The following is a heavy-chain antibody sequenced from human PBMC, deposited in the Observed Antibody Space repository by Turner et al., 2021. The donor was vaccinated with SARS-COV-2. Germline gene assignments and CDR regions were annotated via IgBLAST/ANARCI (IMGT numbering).Heavy chain of an antibody. Sequence: EVQLVESGGGLVQPGRSLRLSCAASGFTFDDYAMHWVRQAPGKGLEWVSSISWNSRSIGYADSVKGRFTISRDNAKNSLYLQMNSLRPEDTALYYCAGKRYYYYGMDVWGQGTTVTVSS. D-gene: IGHD3-10*01. CDR1: GFTFDDYA. J-gene: IGHJ6*02. V-gene: IGHV3-9*01. CDR2: ISWNSRSI. CDR3: AGKRYYYYGMDV.